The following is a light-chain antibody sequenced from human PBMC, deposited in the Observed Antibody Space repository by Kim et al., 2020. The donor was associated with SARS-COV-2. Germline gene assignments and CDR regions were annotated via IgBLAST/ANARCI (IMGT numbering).Light chain of an antibody. CDR3: LHHSTYPIT. Sequence: ASVGDRGTITCRASQDIRNDLGWYQQNPGRAPKRLIYGASSLQSGVPSRFSGSGSGTEFTLTISSVQPEDFATYFCLHHSTYPITFGQGTRLEIK. CDR2: GAS. CDR1: QDIRND. V-gene: IGKV1-17*01. J-gene: IGKJ5*01.